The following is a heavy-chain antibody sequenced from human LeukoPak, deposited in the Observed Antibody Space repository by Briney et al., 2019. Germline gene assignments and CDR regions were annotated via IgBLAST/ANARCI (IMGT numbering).Heavy chain of an antibody. CDR2: INTNTGNP. J-gene: IGHJ4*02. V-gene: IGHV7-4-1*02. CDR3: ARDPNHYYDSSAYYGDY. CDR1: GYTFTNYA. D-gene: IGHD3-22*01. Sequence: AQVKVSCKASGYTFTNYAMNWVRQAPGQGLEWMGWINTNTGNPTYAQGFTGRFVFSLDTSVSTAYLQISSLKAEDTAVYYCARDPNHYYDSSAYYGDYWGQGTLVTVSS.